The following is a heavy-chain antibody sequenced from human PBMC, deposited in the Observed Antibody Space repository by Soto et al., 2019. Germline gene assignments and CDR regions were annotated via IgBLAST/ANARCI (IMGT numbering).Heavy chain of an antibody. Sequence: EVQLVESGGGLVKPGGSLRLSCAASGFTFSSYSMNWVRQAPGKGLEWVSSISSSSNYIYYADSVKGRFTISRDNAKNSLYLQMNSLRAEDTAVYYCARDPGIAAAGTSHFDYWGQGTLVTVSS. CDR2: ISSSSNYI. J-gene: IGHJ4*02. CDR3: ARDPGIAAAGTSHFDY. D-gene: IGHD6-13*01. CDR1: GFTFSSYS. V-gene: IGHV3-21*01.